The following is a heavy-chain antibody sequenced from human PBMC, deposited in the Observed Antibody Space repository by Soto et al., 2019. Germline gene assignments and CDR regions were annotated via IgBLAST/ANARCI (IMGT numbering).Heavy chain of an antibody. CDR1: GGTFSRYA. Sequence: SVKVSCKASGGTFSRYAFSWVRQAPGQGLEWMGGIIPIFGTAKYAQKFQGRVTITADESTSTGYMELTSLRSADTAVYYCARDVIAPPNYFDPWGQGTLVTVSS. V-gene: IGHV1-69*13. J-gene: IGHJ5*02. CDR2: IIPIFGTA. CDR3: ARDVIAPPNYFDP. D-gene: IGHD4-4*01.